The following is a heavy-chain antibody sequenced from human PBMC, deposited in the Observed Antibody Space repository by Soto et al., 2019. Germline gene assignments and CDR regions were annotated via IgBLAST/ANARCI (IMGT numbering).Heavy chain of an antibody. Sequence: QVQLVQSGAEVKKPGASVKVSCTASGYTFTGYYMHWVRQAPGQGLEWMGWLNPNSGGTNYAQKFQGRVTMTRDTSISTAYMEMSRLRSDDTAVDYCARDPDGACGDDEDWYCDLWGRGTLVTVST. V-gene: IGHV1-2*02. J-gene: IGHJ2*01. CDR1: GYTFTGYY. D-gene: IGHD4-17*01. CDR3: ARDPDGACGDDEDWYCDL. CDR2: LNPNSGGT.